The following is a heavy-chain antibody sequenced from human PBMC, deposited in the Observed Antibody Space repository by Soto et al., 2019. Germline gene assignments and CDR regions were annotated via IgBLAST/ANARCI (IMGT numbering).Heavy chain of an antibody. V-gene: IGHV1-18*01. CDR3: ARRVQVGLPAYYGMAV. CDR2: ISTLNGNT. D-gene: IGHD2-8*02. J-gene: IGHJ6*02. Sequence: QAQLVQSGAEVKKPGASVNVSCKASGYDYVTYAITWVRQRPGQGLEWMGWISTLNGNTNYAPNFQGRVTMTTDTSTRIVHLELRSLRPDDTAVYSCARRVQVGLPAYYGMAVWRQGTTVTVSS. CDR1: GYDYVTYA.